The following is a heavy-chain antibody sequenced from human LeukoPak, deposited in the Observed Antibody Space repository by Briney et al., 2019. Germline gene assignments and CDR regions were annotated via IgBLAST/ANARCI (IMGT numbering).Heavy chain of an antibody. D-gene: IGHD2-15*01. V-gene: IGHV3-11*04. CDR2: TSSSGSTI. CDR3: ARGDCGGGSCYSYYYMDV. J-gene: IGHJ6*03. Sequence: GGSLRLSRAASGFTFSDYYMSWIRQAPGKGLEWVSYTSSSGSTIYYADSVKGRFTISRDNAKNSLYLQMNSLRAEDTAVYYCARGDCGGGSCYSYYYMDVWGKGTTVTASS. CDR1: GFTFSDYY.